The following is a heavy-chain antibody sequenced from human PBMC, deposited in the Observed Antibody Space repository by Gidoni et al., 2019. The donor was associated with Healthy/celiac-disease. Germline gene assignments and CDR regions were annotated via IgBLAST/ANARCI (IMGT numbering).Heavy chain of an antibody. J-gene: IGHJ4*02. CDR3: ARTTFGGVMIDY. CDR2: IIPILGIA. CDR1: GGTFSSYA. Sequence: QVQLVQSGAEVKKPGSSVKVSCKASGGTFSSYAISWVRQAPGQGLEWMGRIIPILGIANYAQKFQGRVTITADKSTSTAYMELSSLRSEDTAVYYCARTTFGGVMIDYWGQGTLVTVSS. D-gene: IGHD3-16*01. V-gene: IGHV1-69*04.